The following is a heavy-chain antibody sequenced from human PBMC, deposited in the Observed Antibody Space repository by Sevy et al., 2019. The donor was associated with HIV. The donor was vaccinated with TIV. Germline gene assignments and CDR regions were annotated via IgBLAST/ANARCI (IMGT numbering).Heavy chain of an antibody. CDR3: AIDHRRDGTIVVPFET. Sequence: GGSLRLSCAASGLSFSNAWMAWVRQAPGKGLEWVGRIRSKTGGGTTDFAAFAKGKFTISRDDPQNSLYLQMNSLKTEDTAVYYCAIDHRRDGTIVVPFETWGQGTLVTVSS. D-gene: IGHD1-26*01. CDR2: IRSKTGGGTT. V-gene: IGHV3-15*01. CDR1: GLSFSNAW. J-gene: IGHJ4*02.